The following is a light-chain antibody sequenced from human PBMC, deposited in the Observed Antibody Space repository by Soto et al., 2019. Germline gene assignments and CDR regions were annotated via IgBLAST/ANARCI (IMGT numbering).Light chain of an antibody. CDR2: GAS. J-gene: IGKJ1*01. Sequence: TVMTQSPATLSVSPGERATLSCRASESVSSNLVWYQQKPGQAPRLLIYGASTRVTGIPARFSGSGSGTEFTLTISSLQSEDFAVYYCLQYKNWPRTFGQGTKVEIK. CDR1: ESVSSN. V-gene: IGKV3-15*01. CDR3: LQYKNWPRT.